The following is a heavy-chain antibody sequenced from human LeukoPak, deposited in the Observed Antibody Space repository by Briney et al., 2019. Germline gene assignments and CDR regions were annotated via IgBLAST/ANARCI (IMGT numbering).Heavy chain of an antibody. V-gene: IGHV3-23*01. D-gene: IGHD4/OR15-4a*01. CDR3: AKESGALGAPLYDY. CDR2: ISANGGGT. CDR1: GFIFRNYA. Sequence: GGSLRLSCGASGFIFRNYAMSWVRQAPGEGLEWVSGISANGGGTYYADSVKGRFTISRDNSKNMLYLQMNSLRAEDTAVYYCAKESGALGAPLYDYWGRGILVTASS. J-gene: IGHJ4*02.